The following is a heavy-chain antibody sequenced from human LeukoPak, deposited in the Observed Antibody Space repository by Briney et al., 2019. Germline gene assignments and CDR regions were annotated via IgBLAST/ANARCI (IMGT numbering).Heavy chain of an antibody. Sequence: GGSLRLSCAASGFTFSDYYMSWIRQAPGKELEWISYISTRDNTIQYADSVKGRFTISRDNANNSLYLQLNSLRAEDSAIYYCARGARWAYYFDYWGQGSLVTVSS. CDR3: ARGARWAYYFDY. D-gene: IGHD4-23*01. CDR1: GFTFSDYY. J-gene: IGHJ4*02. V-gene: IGHV3-11*01. CDR2: ISTRDNTI.